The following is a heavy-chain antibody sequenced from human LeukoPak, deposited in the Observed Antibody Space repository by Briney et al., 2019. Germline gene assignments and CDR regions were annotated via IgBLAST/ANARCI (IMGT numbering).Heavy chain of an antibody. CDR1: GHSFSTYA. CDR2: INAGNGNT. Sequence: ASVKVSCKASGHSFSTYAIQWVRQAPGQGLEWMGWINAGNGNTKYSQKFQGRVTISRDTSASTVYMELSSLRSEDTAVYYCAREHDTLTGMSFDYWGQGTLVTVSS. D-gene: IGHD3-9*01. CDR3: AREHDTLTGMSFDY. J-gene: IGHJ4*02. V-gene: IGHV1-3*01.